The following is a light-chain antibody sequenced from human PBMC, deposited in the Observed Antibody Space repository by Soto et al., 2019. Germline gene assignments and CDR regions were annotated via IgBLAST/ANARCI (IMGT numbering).Light chain of an antibody. CDR2: EVS. J-gene: IGLJ1*01. V-gene: IGLV2-14*01. Sequence: QSALTQPPSVSGSPGQSVTISCTGTSTDFVSYNYVSWYQQQSGKAPKLMIHEVSNRPSGVSNRFSGSKSGNTASLTISGLQAEDEADYYCSSYTSSRAYVFGIGTKVTVL. CDR1: STDFVSYNY. CDR3: SSYTSSRAYV.